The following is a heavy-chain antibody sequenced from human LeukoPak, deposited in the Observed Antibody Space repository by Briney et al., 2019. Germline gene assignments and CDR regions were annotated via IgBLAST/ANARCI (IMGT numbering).Heavy chain of an antibody. V-gene: IGHV1-69*02. J-gene: IGHJ5*02. CDR1: GGTFSSYT. D-gene: IGHD6-6*01. CDR3: ARATQGQLGRNWFDP. CDR2: IIPILGIA. Sequence: SVKVSCKASGGTFSSYTISWVRQAPGQGLEWMGRIIPILGIANYEQKFQGRVTITADKSTSTAYMELSSLRSEDTAVYYCARATQGQLGRNWFDPWGQGTLVTVSS.